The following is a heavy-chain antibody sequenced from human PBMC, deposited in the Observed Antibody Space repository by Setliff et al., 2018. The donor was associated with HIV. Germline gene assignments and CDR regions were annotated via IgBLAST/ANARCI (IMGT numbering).Heavy chain of an antibody. CDR3: ARHQKVSFMSDH. D-gene: IGHD3-16*01. CDR2: IYYTGST. CDR1: GDLIRNSYYY. V-gene: IGHV4-39*07. Sequence: SETLSLTCDVSGDLIRNSYYYWAWIRQSPGRGLEWIGSIYYTGSTYYNPSLKSRVTISVDTSKNQFSLKLSSVTAADTAVYYCARHQKVSFMSDHWGQGMLVTVSS. J-gene: IGHJ4*02.